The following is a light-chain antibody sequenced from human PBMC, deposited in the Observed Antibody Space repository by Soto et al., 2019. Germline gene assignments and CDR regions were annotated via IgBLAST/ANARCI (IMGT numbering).Light chain of an antibody. CDR3: LQHNSYPPT. J-gene: IGKJ1*01. V-gene: IGKV1-17*01. Sequence: DIQMTQSPSSLSASVGDRVIITCRACEGIRIDLGWYQQKPGKAPTSLVYAASSLQCGVPSRFSGCGYVTEFTLTISSLQPGDFESYYCLQHNSYPPTFGQGNKVEIK. CDR1: EGIRID. CDR2: AAS.